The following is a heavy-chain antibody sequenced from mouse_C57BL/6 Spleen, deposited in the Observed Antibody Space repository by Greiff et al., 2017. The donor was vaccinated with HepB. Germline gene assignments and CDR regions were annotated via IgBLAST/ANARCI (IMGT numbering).Heavy chain of an antibody. CDR2: ISSGSSTI. Sequence: EVHLVESGGGLVKPGGSLKLSCAASGFTFSDYGMHWVRQAPEKGLEWVAYISSGSSTIYYADTVKGRFTISRDNAKNTLFLQMTSLRSEDTAMYYCARRLLEGYFDVWGTGTTVTVSS. CDR3: ARRLLEGYFDV. D-gene: IGHD1-1*01. V-gene: IGHV5-17*01. J-gene: IGHJ1*03. CDR1: GFTFSDYG.